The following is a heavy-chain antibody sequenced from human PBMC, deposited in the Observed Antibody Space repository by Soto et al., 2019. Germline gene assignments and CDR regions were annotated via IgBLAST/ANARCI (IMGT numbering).Heavy chain of an antibody. J-gene: IGHJ3*02. CDR3: ARLHPARTLYQLLGVDAFDI. D-gene: IGHD2-2*01. CDR1: GGSISSSSYY. Sequence: SPTLSLTCTVSGGSISSSSYYWGWIRQPPGKGLEWIGSIYYSGSTYYNPSLKSRVTISVDTSKNQFSLKLSSVTAADTAVYYCARLHPARTLYQLLGVDAFDIWGQGTMVTVSS. V-gene: IGHV4-39*01. CDR2: IYYSGST.